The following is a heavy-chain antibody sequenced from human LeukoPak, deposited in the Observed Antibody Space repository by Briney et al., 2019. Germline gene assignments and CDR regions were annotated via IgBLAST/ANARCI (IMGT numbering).Heavy chain of an antibody. J-gene: IGHJ4*02. CDR3: ARDARAAAELGFDY. V-gene: IGHV4-39*07. CDR1: GGSISSSSYY. D-gene: IGHD6-13*01. CDR2: IYYSGST. Sequence: SETLSLTCTVSGGSISSSSYYWGWIRQPPGKGLEWIGSIYYSGSTYYNPSLKNRVTISVDTSKNQFSLKLSSVTAADTAVYYCARDARAAAELGFDYWGQGTLVTVSS.